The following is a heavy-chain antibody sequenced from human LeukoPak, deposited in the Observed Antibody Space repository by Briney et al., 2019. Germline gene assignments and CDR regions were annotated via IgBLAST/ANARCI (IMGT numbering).Heavy chain of an antibody. Sequence: PGGSLRLSCAASGFAFSSYWMHWVRQAPGKGLEWVSRINSDGSYSGYADSVKGRFTISRDNAKNTLYLQMNSLRAEDTAVYYCAIYNWNTAFDYWGQGTLVTVSS. CDR3: AIYNWNTAFDY. J-gene: IGHJ4*02. V-gene: IGHV3-74*01. D-gene: IGHD1/OR15-1a*01. CDR2: INSDGSYS. CDR1: GFAFSSYW.